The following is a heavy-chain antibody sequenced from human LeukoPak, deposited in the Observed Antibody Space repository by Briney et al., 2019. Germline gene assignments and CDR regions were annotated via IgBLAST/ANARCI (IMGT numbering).Heavy chain of an antibody. CDR3: ARHGYGDVPSDWYFDL. J-gene: IGHJ2*01. Sequence: SETLSLTCAVYAGSYSGYYWSWIRQPPGKGLEWIGEINHSGSTNYNPSLKSRVTISVDTSKNQFSLKLSSVTAADTAVYYCARHGYGDVPSDWYFDLWGRGTLVTVSS. V-gene: IGHV4-34*01. CDR1: AGSYSGYY. CDR2: INHSGST. D-gene: IGHD4-17*01.